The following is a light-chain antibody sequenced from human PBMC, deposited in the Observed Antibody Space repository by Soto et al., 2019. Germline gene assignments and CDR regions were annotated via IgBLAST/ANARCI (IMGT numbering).Light chain of an antibody. J-gene: IGKJ2*01. Sequence: EIVMTQSPATLAVSPGETATLSCKASQSLSDNLAWYQQKPGQAPRLLIFRASTRATGVPARFRGSGSGTEFTLTISGLQSEDFAVYYCQQYGDWPPETFGQGTKLEI. V-gene: IGKV3-15*01. CDR2: RAS. CDR1: QSLSDN. CDR3: QQYGDWPPET.